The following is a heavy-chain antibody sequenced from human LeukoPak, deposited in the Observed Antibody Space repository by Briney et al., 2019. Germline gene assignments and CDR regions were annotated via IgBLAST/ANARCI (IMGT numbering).Heavy chain of an antibody. Sequence: GGSLRLSCAASGFTFSSYAMHWVRQAPGKGLEWVAVISYDGSNKYYADSVKGRFTISRDNSKNTLYLQMNSLRAEDTAVYYCARADYDILTGAYYYGMDVWGQGTTVTVSS. CDR3: ARADYDILTGAYYYGMDV. CDR2: ISYDGSNK. CDR1: GFTFSSYA. D-gene: IGHD3-9*01. J-gene: IGHJ6*02. V-gene: IGHV3-30-3*01.